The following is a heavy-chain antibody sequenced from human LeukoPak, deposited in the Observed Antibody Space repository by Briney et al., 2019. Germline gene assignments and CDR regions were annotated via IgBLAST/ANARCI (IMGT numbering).Heavy chain of an antibody. CDR1: GFTFSSYS. CDR3: ARDIPPLFGYDSSGYDY. V-gene: IGHV3-48*04. CDR2: ISSSSSTI. J-gene: IGHJ4*02. Sequence: GGSLRLSCAASGFTFSSYSMNWVRQAPGKGLEWVSYISSSSSTIYYADSVKGRFTISRDNAKNSLYLQMNSLRAEDTAVYYCARDIPPLFGYDSSGYDYWGQGTLVTVSS. D-gene: IGHD3-22*01.